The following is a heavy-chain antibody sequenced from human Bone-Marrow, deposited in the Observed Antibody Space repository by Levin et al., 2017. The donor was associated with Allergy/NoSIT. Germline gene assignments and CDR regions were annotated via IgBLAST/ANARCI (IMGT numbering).Heavy chain of an antibody. CDR2: INPNSGGT. D-gene: IGHD2-15*01. CDR1: GYTFTGYY. V-gene: IGHV1-2*02. CDR3: ARDLSYMLAYCSGGSCYSLGIDY. J-gene: IGHJ4*02. Sequence: ASVKVSCKASGYTFTGYYMHWVRQAPGQGLEWMGWINPNSGGTNYAQKFQGRVTMTRDTSISTAYMELSRLRSDDTAVYYCARDLSYMLAYCSGGSCYSLGIDYWGQGTLVTVSS.